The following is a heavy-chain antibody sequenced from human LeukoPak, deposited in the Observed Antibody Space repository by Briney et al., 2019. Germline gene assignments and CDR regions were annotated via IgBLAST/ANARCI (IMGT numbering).Heavy chain of an antibody. D-gene: IGHD2-2*01. Sequence: PGGSLRLSCAASGFTFSSYGMSWVRQAPGNGLEWVSTLSGSGDSTYYADSVKGRFTISRDNSKNTLYLQMNSLRVEDTAVYYCAKSRGWCSSTSWYRYYGMDVWGQGTTVTVSS. CDR2: LSGSGDST. CDR1: GFTFSSYG. V-gene: IGHV3-23*01. CDR3: AKSRGWCSSTSWYRYYGMDV. J-gene: IGHJ6*02.